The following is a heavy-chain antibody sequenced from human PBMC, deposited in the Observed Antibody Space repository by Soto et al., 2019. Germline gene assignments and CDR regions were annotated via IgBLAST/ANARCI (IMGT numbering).Heavy chain of an antibody. CDR3: ARLVVVITTSYYFDY. CDR2: INHSGST. Sequence: SETLSLTCAVYGGSFSGYYWSWIRQPPGKGLEWIGEINHSGSTNYNPSLKSRVTISVDTSKNQFSLKLSSVTAADTAVYYCARLVVVITTSYYFDYWGQGTLVTVS. V-gene: IGHV4-34*01. J-gene: IGHJ4*02. CDR1: GGSFSGYY. D-gene: IGHD3-22*01.